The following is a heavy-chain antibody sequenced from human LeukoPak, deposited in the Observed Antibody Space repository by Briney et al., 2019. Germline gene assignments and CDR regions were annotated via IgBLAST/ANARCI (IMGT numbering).Heavy chain of an antibody. CDR1: GGSMSSYY. CDR3: VRAPGVGGGPVAGTNWFDP. V-gene: IGHV4-59*01. CDR2: IYHSGTT. J-gene: IGHJ5*02. D-gene: IGHD6-19*01. Sequence: SETLSLTCTVSGGSMSSYYWSWIRQLPGKGLEWIGYIYHSGTTNYNPSLKSRVTISVDKSKKQFSLKLNSVTAADTAVYYCVRAPGVGGGPVAGTNWFDPWGQGTLVTVSS.